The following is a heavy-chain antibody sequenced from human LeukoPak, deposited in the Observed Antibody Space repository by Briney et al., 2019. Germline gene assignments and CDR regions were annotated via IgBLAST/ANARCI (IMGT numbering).Heavy chain of an antibody. D-gene: IGHD1-26*01. CDR1: ILTVSSNY. J-gene: IGHJ4*02. CDR3: ARISGSYSLFDS. Sequence: GGALPLSCAASILTVSSNYMSWVRQAPAKGLEWVSVPYVGGSTYYADSVKGRFTISRDNSKNTLYLQMNRLRAEDTALYYCARISGSYSLFDSWGQGTLVTVS. CDR2: PYVGGST. V-gene: IGHV3-66*01.